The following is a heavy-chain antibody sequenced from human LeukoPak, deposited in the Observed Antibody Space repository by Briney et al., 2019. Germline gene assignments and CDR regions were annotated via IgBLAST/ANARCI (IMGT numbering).Heavy chain of an antibody. CDR1: GYTFTSYG. CDR3: ARDSYYDILTGYVDY. D-gene: IGHD3-9*01. Sequence: GASVKVSCKASGYTFTSYGIRWVRQAPGQGLAWMGWISAYNGNTNYAQKLQGRVTMTTDTSTSTAYMELRSLRSDDTAVYYCARDSYYDILTGYVDYWGQGTLVTVSS. V-gene: IGHV1-18*01. CDR2: ISAYNGNT. J-gene: IGHJ4*02.